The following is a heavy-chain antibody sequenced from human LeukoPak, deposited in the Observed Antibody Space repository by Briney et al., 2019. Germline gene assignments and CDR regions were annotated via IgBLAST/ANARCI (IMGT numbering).Heavy chain of an antibody. CDR1: GYTFTSYA. CDR2: SNAGNGNT. Sequence: ASVKVSYKASGYTFTSYAMHWVRQAPGQRLEWMGWSNAGNGNTKYSQEFQGRVTMTTDTSTSTAYMELRSLRSDDTAVYYCARYSSSLGGLGWGQGTLVTVSS. J-gene: IGHJ4*02. D-gene: IGHD6-6*01. CDR3: ARYSSSLGGLG. V-gene: IGHV1-3*02.